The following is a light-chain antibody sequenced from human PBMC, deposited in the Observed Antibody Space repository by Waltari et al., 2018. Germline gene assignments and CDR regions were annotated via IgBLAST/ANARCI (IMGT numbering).Light chain of an antibody. CDR3: CSYAGSVV. CDR2: DVS. Sequence: HSALTQPRSVSGSPGPSVTISCPGTNSHVGGYNYLSWYQPHPGKAPKLMIYDVSKRPSGVPDRFSGSKSGNTASLTISGLQAEDEADYYCCSYAGSVVFGGGTKLTVL. J-gene: IGLJ2*01. V-gene: IGLV2-11*01. CDR1: NSHVGGYNY.